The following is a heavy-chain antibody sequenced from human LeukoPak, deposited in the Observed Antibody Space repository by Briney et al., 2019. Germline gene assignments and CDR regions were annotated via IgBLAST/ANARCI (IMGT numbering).Heavy chain of an antibody. CDR2: IIPIFGTA. Sequence: GASVKVSCKASGGTFSSYAISWVRQAPGQGLEWMGGIIPIFGTANYAQKFQGRVTITADKSTSTAYMELSSLRSEDTAVYYCAREINEPGAAAGGSNWFDPWGQGTLVTVSS. V-gene: IGHV1-69*06. CDR3: AREINEPGAAAGGSNWFDP. J-gene: IGHJ5*02. D-gene: IGHD6-13*01. CDR1: GGTFSSYA.